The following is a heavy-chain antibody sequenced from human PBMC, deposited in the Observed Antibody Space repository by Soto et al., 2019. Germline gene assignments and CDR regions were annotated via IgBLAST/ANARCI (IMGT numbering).Heavy chain of an antibody. V-gene: IGHV4-34*01. Sequence: SETLSLTCAVYGRSFSGYYWTWIRQPPGTGLEWIGEINHSGSTNYNPSLKSRVTISVDTSKNQFSLKLSSVTAADTAVYYCARDKITGLFDYWGQGTLVTVSS. CDR1: GRSFSGYY. CDR2: INHSGST. J-gene: IGHJ4*02. D-gene: IGHD2-8*02. CDR3: ARDKITGLFDY.